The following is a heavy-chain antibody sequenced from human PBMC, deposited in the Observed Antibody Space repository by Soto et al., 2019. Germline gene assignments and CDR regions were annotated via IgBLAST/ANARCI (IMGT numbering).Heavy chain of an antibody. D-gene: IGHD3-16*01. CDR1: GYTFTSYG. CDR2: ISAYNGNT. V-gene: IGHV1-18*01. CDR3: ATFYVKSYYYGMDV. Sequence: ASLKVACKTAGYTFTSYGISCGRHTNGQGLEWMGWISAYNGNTNYAQKLQDRVTMTTDTSTTTAYMELRSLRSDDTAVYYCATFYVKSYYYGMDVWGQGTTVTVSS. J-gene: IGHJ6*02.